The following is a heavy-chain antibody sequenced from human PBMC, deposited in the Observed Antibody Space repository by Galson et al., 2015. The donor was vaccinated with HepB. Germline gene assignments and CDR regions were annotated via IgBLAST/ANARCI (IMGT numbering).Heavy chain of an antibody. J-gene: IGHJ6*02. Sequence: SMRLSCAASGFTFSSYAMTWVRQAPAKGLEWVSTISGSGTTTHYADSMKGRFSMSRDNSKNKVYRQMNSLRVEDTALYYCAKGWEAAAGTNGMDVWGQGTTITVFS. CDR1: GFTFSSYA. CDR3: AKGWEAAAGTNGMDV. V-gene: IGHV3-23*01. D-gene: IGHD6-13*01. CDR2: ISGSGTTT.